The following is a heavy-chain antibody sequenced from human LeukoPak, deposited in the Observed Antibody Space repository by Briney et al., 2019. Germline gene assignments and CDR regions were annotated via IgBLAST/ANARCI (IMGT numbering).Heavy chain of an antibody. CDR2: VNPNSGGT. V-gene: IGHV1-2*02. J-gene: IGHJ4*02. Sequence: ASVMVSCKASGYSFSGYYMHWVRQAPGQGLEWMGWVNPNSGGTNHAQKFQGRVTMTRDTSISTAYMELSRLTSDDTAVYYCARDLGSSWSGGVDYWGQGTLVTVSS. CDR1: GYSFSGYY. D-gene: IGHD6-13*01. CDR3: ARDLGSSWSGGVDY.